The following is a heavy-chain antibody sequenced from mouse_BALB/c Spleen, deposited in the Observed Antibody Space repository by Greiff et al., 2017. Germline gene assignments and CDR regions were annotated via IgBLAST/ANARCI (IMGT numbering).Heavy chain of an antibody. CDR2: ISYDGSN. V-gene: IGHV3-6*02. CDR3: ARDSFGGMDY. J-gene: IGHJ4*01. Sequence: EVQVVESGPGLVKPSQSLSLTCSVTGYSITSGYYWNWIRQFPGNKLEWMGYISYDGSNNYNPSLKNRISITRDTSKNQFFLKLNSVTTEDTATYYCARDSFGGMDYWGQGTSVTVSS. D-gene: IGHD1-2*01. CDR1: GYSITSGYY.